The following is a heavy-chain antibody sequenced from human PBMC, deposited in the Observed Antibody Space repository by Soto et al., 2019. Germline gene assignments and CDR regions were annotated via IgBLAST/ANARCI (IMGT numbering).Heavy chain of an antibody. CDR2: ISYDGSNK. CDR1: GFTFSSYA. D-gene: IGHD4-4*01. J-gene: IGHJ4*02. CDR3: ARAQLATGTTVLDY. V-gene: IGHV3-30-3*01. Sequence: QVQLVESGGGVVQPGRSLRLSCAASGFTFSSYAMHWVRQAPGKGLEWVAVISYDGSNKYYADSVKGRFTISRDNSKNTLDLQMNSLRAEDTAVYYCARAQLATGTTVLDYWGQGTLVTVSS.